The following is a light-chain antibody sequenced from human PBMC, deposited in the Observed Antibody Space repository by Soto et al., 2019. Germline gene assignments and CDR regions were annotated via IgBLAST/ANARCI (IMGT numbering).Light chain of an antibody. Sequence: DIQMTQSPSSVSASVGDRVTITCRASQGVSGWLVWYQQRPGKAPELLIYAVSNLQSGVPSRFSGSGSGTDFTLTISSLQPEDFATYYCQQANGFPVTFGGGTRVEMK. V-gene: IGKV1-12*01. J-gene: IGKJ4*01. CDR2: AVS. CDR3: QQANGFPVT. CDR1: QGVSGW.